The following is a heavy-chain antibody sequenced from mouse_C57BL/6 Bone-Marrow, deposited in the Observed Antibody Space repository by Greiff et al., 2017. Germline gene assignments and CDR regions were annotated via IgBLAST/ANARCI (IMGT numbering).Heavy chain of an antibody. V-gene: IGHV14-4*01. CDR1: GFNIKDDY. CDR2: IDPENGDT. CDR3: TTLYSLFAC. Sequence: VQLQQSGAELVRPGASVKLSCTASGFNIKDDYMHWVKQRPEQGLEWIGWIDPENGDTEYASKFQGKATITADTSSNTAYLQLSSLTSEDTAVYYCTTLYSLFACWGQGTLVTVSA. D-gene: IGHD2-12*01. J-gene: IGHJ3*01.